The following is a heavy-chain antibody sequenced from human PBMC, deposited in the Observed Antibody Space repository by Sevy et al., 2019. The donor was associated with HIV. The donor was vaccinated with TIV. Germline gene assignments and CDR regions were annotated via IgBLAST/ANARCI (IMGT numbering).Heavy chain of an antibody. CDR3: AKFQRGQIYGMEV. D-gene: IGHD3-10*01. J-gene: IGHJ6*02. CDR1: GFIFSSYA. Sequence: GGSLRLSCAASGFIFSSYAMSWVRQAPGKGLEWVSSISASAGRRDYADSVKGRFTISRDNSKNTVYLQMNSLRPQDTAVYYCAKFQRGQIYGMEVWGQGTTVTVSS. V-gene: IGHV3-23*01. CDR2: ISASAGRR.